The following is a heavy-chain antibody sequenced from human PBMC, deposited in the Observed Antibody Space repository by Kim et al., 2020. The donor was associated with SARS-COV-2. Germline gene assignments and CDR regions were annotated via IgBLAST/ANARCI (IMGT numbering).Heavy chain of an antibody. D-gene: IGHD6-13*01. J-gene: IGHJ1*01. Sequence: LKSRVTISVDTSKNQFSLKLSSVTAADTAVYYCARHDEQQQLDAEYFQHWGQGTLVTVSS. V-gene: IGHV4-39*01. CDR3: ARHDEQQQLDAEYFQH.